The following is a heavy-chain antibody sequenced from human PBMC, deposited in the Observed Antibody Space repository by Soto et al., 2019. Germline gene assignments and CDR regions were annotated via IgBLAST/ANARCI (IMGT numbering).Heavy chain of an antibody. CDR1: GGSVSSGTYY. J-gene: IGHJ4*02. CDR2: IYYTGST. CDR3: ARGRGYYDTAYFDY. V-gene: IGHV4-61*01. D-gene: IGHD3-22*01. Sequence: QVQLQESGPRLVKPSETLSLTCTVSGGSVSSGTYYWSWIRQPPGKGLEWIGYIYYTGSTVYTPSLKSRLIISVDTSKNQFSLKLSSVSAADTAVYYCARGRGYYDTAYFDYWGQGTLATVSS.